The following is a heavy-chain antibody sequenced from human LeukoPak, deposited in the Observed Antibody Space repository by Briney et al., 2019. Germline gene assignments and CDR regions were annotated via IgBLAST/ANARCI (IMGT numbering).Heavy chain of an antibody. V-gene: IGHV1-69*13. Sequence: SVKVSCKASGGTFSSYTISWVRQAPGQGLEWMGGIIPIFGTANYAQKFQGRVTITADESTSTAYMELSSLRSEDTAVYYCARTSLRFLEWLLDAFDIWGQGTMVTVSS. CDR3: ARTSLRFLEWLLDAFDI. D-gene: IGHD3-3*01. CDR2: IIPIFGTA. J-gene: IGHJ3*02. CDR1: GGTFSSYT.